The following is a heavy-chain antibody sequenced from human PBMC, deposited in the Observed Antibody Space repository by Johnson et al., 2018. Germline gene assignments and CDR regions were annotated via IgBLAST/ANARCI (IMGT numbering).Heavy chain of an antibody. V-gene: IGHV3-66*01. CDR3: GRDLVVAATSYDAFDI. CDR2: IYSGGST. CDR1: GFTVSSNY. D-gene: IGHD2-15*01. Sequence: VQLVQSGGGLVQPGGSLRLSCAASGFTVSSNYMSWVRQAPGKGLEWVSVIYSGGSTYYADSVKGRFTISRDNSKNTLYLQMNTRRAEDTAVYYCGRDLVVAATSYDAFDIWGQGTMVTVSS. J-gene: IGHJ3*02.